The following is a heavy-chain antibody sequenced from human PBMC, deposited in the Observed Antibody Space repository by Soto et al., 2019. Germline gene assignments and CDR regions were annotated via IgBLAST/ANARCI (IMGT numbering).Heavy chain of an antibody. J-gene: IGHJ6*02. CDR1: GGSISSGDYY. V-gene: IGHV4-30-4*01. CDR2: IYYSGST. CDR3: RRSSRYSTDV. D-gene: IGHD6-19*01. Sequence: SETLSLTCTVSGGSISSGDYYWSWIRQPPGKGLEWIGYIYYSGSTYYNPSLKSGVTISADTSKNHFSLNLISVTAADTAVYYCRRSSRYSTDVWGQGITVTVSS.